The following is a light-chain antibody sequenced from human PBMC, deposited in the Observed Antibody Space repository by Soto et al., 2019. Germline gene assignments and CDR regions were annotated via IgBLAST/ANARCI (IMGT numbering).Light chain of an antibody. CDR1: QSVSSSY. V-gene: IGKV3-20*01. Sequence: EIVLTQSPGTLSLSPGEIATLSCRASQSVSSSYLAWYQQKPGQAPRLPIYGACSRATGIPDRFSGSGSGTAVTLTISRLEPEDFAVYYCQQYGSSPGTFGQGTKVEIK. CDR3: QQYGSSPGT. J-gene: IGKJ1*01. CDR2: GAC.